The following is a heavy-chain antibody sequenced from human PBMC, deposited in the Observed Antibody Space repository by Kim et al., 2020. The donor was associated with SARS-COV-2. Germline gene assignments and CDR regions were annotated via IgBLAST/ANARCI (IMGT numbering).Heavy chain of an antibody. CDR1: GGSISSSSYY. CDR3: ARHTAMALGRVRWFDP. CDR2: IYYSGST. Sequence: SETLSLTCTVSGGSISSSSYYWGWIRQPPGKGLEWIGSIYYSGSTYYNPSLKSRVTISVDTSKNQFSLKLSSVTAADTAVYYCARHTAMALGRVRWFDPGAREPWSPSPQ. D-gene: IGHD5-18*01. J-gene: IGHJ5*02. V-gene: IGHV4-39*01.